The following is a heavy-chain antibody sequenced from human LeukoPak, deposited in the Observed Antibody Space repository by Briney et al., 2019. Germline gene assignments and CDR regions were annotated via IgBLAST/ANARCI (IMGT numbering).Heavy chain of an antibody. Sequence: GGSLRLSCAASGFTFSSYGMHWVRQAPGKGLEWVAVISYDGSNKYYADSVKGRFTISRDNSKNTLYLQMNSLRAEDTAVYYCARDCIPYGSGSYPFDYWGQGTLVTVSS. V-gene: IGHV3-30*19. J-gene: IGHJ4*02. CDR2: ISYDGSNK. CDR3: ARDCIPYGSGSYPFDY. CDR1: GFTFSSYG. D-gene: IGHD3-10*01.